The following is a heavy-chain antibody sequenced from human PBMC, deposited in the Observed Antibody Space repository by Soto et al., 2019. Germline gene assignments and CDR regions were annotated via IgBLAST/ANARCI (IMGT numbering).Heavy chain of an antibody. Sequence: QVHLVQSGAEVKKPGSSVKVSCKASGGTFSSYAISWVRQAPGQGLEWLGGLIPIFGTANYAQNFQGRVPMTADESTSTADMELSSPRSEDTAASYCAIFKRGSCISTSCPGFDYWGQGNLVTVSA. J-gene: IGHJ4*02. CDR1: GGTFSSYA. CDR2: LIPIFGTA. V-gene: IGHV1-69*12. CDR3: AIFKRGSCISTSCPGFDY. D-gene: IGHD2-2*01.